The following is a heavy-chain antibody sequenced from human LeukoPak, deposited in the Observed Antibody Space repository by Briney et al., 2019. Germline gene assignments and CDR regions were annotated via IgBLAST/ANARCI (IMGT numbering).Heavy chain of an antibody. CDR3: ARLEYSSSSGNWFDP. D-gene: IGHD6-6*01. CDR1: GYSFTSYW. V-gene: IGHV5-51*01. J-gene: IGHJ5*02. CDR2: IYPGDSDT. Sequence: GESLKISCKGSGYSFTSYWIGWVRQMPGKGLEWMGIIYPGDSDTRYSPSFQGQVTISADKSISTAYLQWSSLKASDTAVYYCARLEYSSSSGNWFDPWGQGTLVTVSS.